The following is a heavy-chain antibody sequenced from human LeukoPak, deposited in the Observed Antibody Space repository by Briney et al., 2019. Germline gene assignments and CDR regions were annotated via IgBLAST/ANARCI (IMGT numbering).Heavy chain of an antibody. CDR1: GFTFSSYA. Sequence: GGSLRLSCAASGFTFSSYAMSWVRQAAGKGLAWVSGISGSGGSTYHADSVKGRFTISRDNSRNTLHLQMNSLRAEDTAVYYCATSDRYYYYGMDVWGQGTTVTVSS. D-gene: IGHD3-10*01. J-gene: IGHJ6*02. V-gene: IGHV3-23*01. CDR2: ISGSGGST. CDR3: ATSDRYYYYGMDV.